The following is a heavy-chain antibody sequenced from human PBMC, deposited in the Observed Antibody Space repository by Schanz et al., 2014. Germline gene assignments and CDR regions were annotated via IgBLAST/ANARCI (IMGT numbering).Heavy chain of an antibody. Sequence: EVQLVESGGGLVKPGGSLRLSCAGSGFTFSSYAMSWVRQAPGKGPEWVSSLTGSGGGTYYADSVRGRFAISRDNSKNTLYLEMNSLRAEDTAVYYCARDGDFDYWGQGTLVTVSS. CDR2: LTGSGGGT. CDR1: GFTFSSYA. V-gene: IGHV3-23*04. CDR3: ARDGDFDY. J-gene: IGHJ4*02.